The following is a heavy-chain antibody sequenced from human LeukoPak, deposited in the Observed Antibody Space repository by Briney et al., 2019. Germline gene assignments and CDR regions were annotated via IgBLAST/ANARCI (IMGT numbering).Heavy chain of an antibody. CDR2: IYYNRGT. Sequence: SQTLSLTCSVSGDALSSGDYYWSWLRQSPGEDLEHIGYIYYNRGTYYNPSLRSRVTISADTSKNQFSLKLSCVTVADTAVYFCARSGDRLFFDSWGQGALVIVSS. D-gene: IGHD3-10*01. CDR1: GDALSSGDYY. J-gene: IGHJ5*01. CDR3: ARSGDRLFFDS. V-gene: IGHV4-30-4*08.